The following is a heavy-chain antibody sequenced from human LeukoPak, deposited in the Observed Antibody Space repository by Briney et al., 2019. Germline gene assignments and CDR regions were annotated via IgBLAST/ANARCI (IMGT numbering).Heavy chain of an antibody. CDR3: AKAPPDSYYYYYGMDV. D-gene: IGHD5-18*01. J-gene: IGHJ6*02. CDR2: ISDRGGST. V-gene: IGHV3-23*01. CDR1: GFTFSGYA. Sequence: PGGSLRLSCAASGFTFSGYAMTWVRQAPGKGLEWVSAISDRGGSTYYADSVKGRFTISRDNSKNTLYLQMNSLRAEDTAVYYCAKAPPDSYYYYYGMDVWGQGTTVTVSS.